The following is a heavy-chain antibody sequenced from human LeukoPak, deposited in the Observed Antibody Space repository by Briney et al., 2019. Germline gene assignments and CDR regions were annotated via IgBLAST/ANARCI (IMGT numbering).Heavy chain of an antibody. V-gene: IGHV4-30-4*01. Sequence: PSETLSLTCTVSGGSLSSADYYWGWIRQPPGKGLEWIGYIYYSVSTYYNPSLKSRVTISVDTSKNQFSLKLSSVTAADTGVYYCARDLGYCSSTSCYTPNWFDPWGQGTLVTVSS. CDR2: IYYSVST. CDR1: GGSLSSADYY. D-gene: IGHD2-2*02. CDR3: ARDLGYCSSTSCYTPNWFDP. J-gene: IGHJ5*02.